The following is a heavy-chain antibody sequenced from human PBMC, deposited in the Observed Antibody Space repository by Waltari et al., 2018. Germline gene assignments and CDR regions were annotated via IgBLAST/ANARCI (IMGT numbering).Heavy chain of an antibody. J-gene: IGHJ5*02. CDR3: AREGWSRNWFDP. CDR1: GGSISSGYYY. CDR2: IYTSGST. V-gene: IGHV4-61*02. Sequence: QVQLRESGPGLVKPSQTLSLTCSVSGGSISSGYYYWSWIRQPDGKGLEWIGRIYTSGSTNYKSSLKSRATISVDTSKNQFSLKLSSVTAADTAVYYCAREGWSRNWFDPWGQGILVTVSS. D-gene: IGHD1-26*01.